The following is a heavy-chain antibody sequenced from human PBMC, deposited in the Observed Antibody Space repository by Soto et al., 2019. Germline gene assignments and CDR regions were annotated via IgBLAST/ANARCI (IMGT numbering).Heavy chain of an antibody. Sequence: PSETLSLTCTVSGGSISSGGYYWSWIRHHPGKGLEWIGYIYYSGSTYYNPSLKSRVTISVDTSKNQFSLKMSSVTAADPAVYYCAGGCIVVVPAALRGNWFDSWHKGSLVTVPS. CDR3: AGGCIVVVPAALRGNWFDS. J-gene: IGHJ5*01. CDR1: GGSISSGGYY. D-gene: IGHD2-2*01. CDR2: IYYSGST. V-gene: IGHV4-31*03.